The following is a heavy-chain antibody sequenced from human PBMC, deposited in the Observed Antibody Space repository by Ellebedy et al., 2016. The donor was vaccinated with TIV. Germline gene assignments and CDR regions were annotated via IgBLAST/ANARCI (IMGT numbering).Heavy chain of an antibody. Sequence: GESLKISCAASGFTFNSYWMSWVRQAPGKGLEWVANINQDGSRIYYVDSVKGRFTISRDNAKNSVYLRMNTLRVEDTAVYHCVRDGANGDYSPSYYGMDVWGQGTTVTVSS. V-gene: IGHV3-7*03. J-gene: IGHJ6*02. CDR3: VRDGANGDYSPSYYGMDV. D-gene: IGHD3-22*01. CDR1: GFTFNSYW. CDR2: INQDGSRI.